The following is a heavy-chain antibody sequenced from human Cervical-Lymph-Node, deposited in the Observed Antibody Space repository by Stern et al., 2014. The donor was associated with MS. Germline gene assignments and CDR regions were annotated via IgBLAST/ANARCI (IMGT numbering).Heavy chain of an antibody. CDR1: GYSFTNYW. V-gene: IGHV5-51*03. J-gene: IGHJ4*02. CDR2: IYPGDSET. Sequence: EVQLVESGAEVKRPGESLKISCKGSGYSFTNYWIGWVRQMPGQGLEWIGIIYPGDSETTYSPSFQGRVTFSVDKSINTAYLQWGSLRASDTAMYYCARRGDGYNYYFDFWGQGTLVTVSS. D-gene: IGHD5-24*01. CDR3: ARRGDGYNYYFDF.